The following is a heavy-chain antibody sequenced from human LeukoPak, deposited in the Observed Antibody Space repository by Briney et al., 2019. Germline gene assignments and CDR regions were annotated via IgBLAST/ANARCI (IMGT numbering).Heavy chain of an antibody. CDR1: GYTFSGYY. J-gene: IGHJ4*02. CDR2: INPKSGGT. CDR3: VRDPGYSGYDY. D-gene: IGHD5-12*01. Sequence: ASVKVSCKASGYTFSGYYMHWVRQAPGQGLEWMGWINPKSGGTNYAQKFQGRVTMTGDTSISTAYMELSRLRSDDTAVYYCVRDPGYSGYDYWGQGTLVTVSS. V-gene: IGHV1-2*02.